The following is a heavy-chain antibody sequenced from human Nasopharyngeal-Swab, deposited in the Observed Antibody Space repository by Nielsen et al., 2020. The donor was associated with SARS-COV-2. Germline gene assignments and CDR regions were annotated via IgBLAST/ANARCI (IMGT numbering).Heavy chain of an antibody. CDR3: TRGYDTFDY. D-gene: IGHD3-22*01. V-gene: IGHV3-49*04. Sequence: GESLKISCTASGFTFGDYAVSWVRQAPGKGLEWVGFIRSKAYGGTTEYAASVKGRFTISRDDSKSIAYLQMNSLKTEDTAVYYCTRGYDTFDYWGQGTLVTVSS. J-gene: IGHJ4*02. CDR1: GFTFGDYA. CDR2: IRSKAYGGTT.